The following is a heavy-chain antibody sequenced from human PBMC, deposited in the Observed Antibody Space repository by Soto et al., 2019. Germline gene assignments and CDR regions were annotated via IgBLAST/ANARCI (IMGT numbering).Heavy chain of an antibody. CDR3: ARSPGYYFDY. CDR1: SGSIGSGGYY. V-gene: IGHV4-31*02. CDR2: IYYSGIT. J-gene: IGHJ4*02. Sequence: PSETLSLTCTVSSGSIGSGGYYWSWIRQHPGKGLEWIGYIYYSGITYYNPSLKSRVTISVDTSKNQFSLKLSSVTAADTAVYYCARSPGYYFDYWGQGTLVTVSS.